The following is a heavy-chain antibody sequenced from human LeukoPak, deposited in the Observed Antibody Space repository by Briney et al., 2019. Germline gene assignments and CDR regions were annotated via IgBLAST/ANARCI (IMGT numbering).Heavy chain of an antibody. CDR1: GDSISSSSSY. J-gene: IGHJ6*02. CDR3: GRMISANFYFYYGMDV. D-gene: IGHD4/OR15-4a*01. Sequence: SETLSLTCTVSGDSISSSSSYWGWIRQPPGKGLEWIGTISYSGNIYYNPSLKSRVGTSVDTSKNQFSLKLSSVTAADTAVYYCGRMISANFYFYYGMDVWGQGTTVTVSS. V-gene: IGHV4-39*01. CDR2: ISYSGNI.